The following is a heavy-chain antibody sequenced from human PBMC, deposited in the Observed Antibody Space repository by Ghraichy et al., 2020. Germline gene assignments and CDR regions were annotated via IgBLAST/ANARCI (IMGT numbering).Heavy chain of an antibody. D-gene: IGHD3-9*01. CDR3: AKVLASYDILTGADY. V-gene: IGHV3-43*01. CDR2: ISWDGYNT. J-gene: IGHJ4*01. CDR1: GFTFNNYA. Sequence: GGSLRLSCAASGFTFNNYAMHWVRQAPGKGLEWVSLISWDGYNTYYADSVKGRFTISRDNSKNALYLQMNSLRTEDTALYFCAKVLASYDILTGADYWGHGTPVTASS.